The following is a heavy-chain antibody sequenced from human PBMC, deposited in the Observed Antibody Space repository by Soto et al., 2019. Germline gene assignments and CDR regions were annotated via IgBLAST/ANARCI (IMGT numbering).Heavy chain of an antibody. CDR1: GYTFTSYG. Sequence: QVQLVQSGAEVKKPGASVKVSCKASGYTFTSYGISWVRQAPGQGLEWMGWISAYNGNTNYAQKLQGRVPMTTDPSTSTAYMELRSLRSDDTAVYYCAGVPVTRSGGSRAFDIWGQGTMVTVSS. D-gene: IGHD2-15*01. CDR3: AGVPVTRSGGSRAFDI. J-gene: IGHJ3*02. V-gene: IGHV1-18*01. CDR2: ISAYNGNT.